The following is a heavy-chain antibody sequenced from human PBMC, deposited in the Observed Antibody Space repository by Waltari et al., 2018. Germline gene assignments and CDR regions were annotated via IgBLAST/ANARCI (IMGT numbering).Heavy chain of an antibody. D-gene: IGHD2-15*01. CDR3: AREGYSSGLAGGFDI. Sequence: QVQLVESGGGVVQPGRSLRLSCAASAFTISTSVIHWVRQGPGKGLEWVAVLSHDENTKFYADSVKGRFTISRDNSKNTIYIQMNSLRPEDTAVYFCAREGYSSGLAGGFDIWGQGTMVTVSS. J-gene: IGHJ3*02. CDR2: LSHDENTK. V-gene: IGHV3-30*04. CDR1: AFTISTSV.